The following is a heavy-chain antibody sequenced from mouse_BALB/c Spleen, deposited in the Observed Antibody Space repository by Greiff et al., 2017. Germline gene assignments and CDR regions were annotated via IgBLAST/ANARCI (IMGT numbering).Heavy chain of an antibody. CDR1: GYSITSDYA. Sequence: VQLKESGPGLVKPSQSLSLTCTVTGYSITSDYAWNWIRQFPGNKLEWMGYISYSGSTSYNPSLKSRISITRDTSKNQFFLQLNSVTTEDTATYYCARGYGSSYRYYYAMDYWGQGTSVTVSS. CDR3: ARGYGSSYRYYYAMDY. J-gene: IGHJ4*01. CDR2: ISYSGST. D-gene: IGHD1-1*01. V-gene: IGHV3-2*02.